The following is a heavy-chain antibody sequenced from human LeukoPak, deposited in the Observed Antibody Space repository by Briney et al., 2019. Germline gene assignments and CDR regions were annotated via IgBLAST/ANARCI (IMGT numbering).Heavy chain of an antibody. Sequence: GRSLRLSCAASGFTFSNYGMHWVRQAPGKGLEWVAVISYDGSNKYYADSVKGRFTISRDNSKNTLYLQMNSLRAEDTAVYYCARAPTYYYDSSGSYYYGMDVWGQGTTVTVSS. D-gene: IGHD3-22*01. V-gene: IGHV3-30*03. CDR3: ARAPTYYYDSSGSYYYGMDV. CDR1: GFTFSNYG. J-gene: IGHJ6*02. CDR2: ISYDGSNK.